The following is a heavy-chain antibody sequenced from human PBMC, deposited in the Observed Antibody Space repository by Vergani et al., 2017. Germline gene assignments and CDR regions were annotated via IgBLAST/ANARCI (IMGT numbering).Heavy chain of an antibody. V-gene: IGHV4-34*01. J-gene: IGHJ3*02. CDR1: GGSFSAYY. D-gene: IGHD4-17*01. CDR3: ATPVTTLEHDAAFDI. CDR2: INHSGST. Sequence: QVHLQQWGAGLLKPSETLSLTCGVYGGSFSAYYWNWIRQPPGKGLEWIGEINHSGSTNYNPSLKSRVTISVDTSKNQFSLKLSSVTAADTAVYYCATPVTTLEHDAAFDIWGRGTMVTVSS.